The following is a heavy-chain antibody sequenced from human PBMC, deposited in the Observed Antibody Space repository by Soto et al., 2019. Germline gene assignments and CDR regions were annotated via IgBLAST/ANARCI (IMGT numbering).Heavy chain of an antibody. D-gene: IGHD6-19*01. J-gene: IGHJ4*02. Sequence: PGGSLRLSCAASGFTFSSYSMNWVRQAPGKGLEWVSSISSSSSYIYYADSVKGRFTISRDNAKNSLYLQMNSLRAEDTAVYYCARVTRQWLVPDYWGQGTLVTVSS. CDR2: ISSSSSYI. V-gene: IGHV3-21*01. CDR3: ARVTRQWLVPDY. CDR1: GFTFSSYS.